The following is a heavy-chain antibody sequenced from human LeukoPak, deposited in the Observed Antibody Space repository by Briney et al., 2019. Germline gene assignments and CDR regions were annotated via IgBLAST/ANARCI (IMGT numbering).Heavy chain of an antibody. D-gene: IGHD1-26*01. CDR2: IYYSGST. Sequence: SETLSLTCTVSGGFISSYYWSWIRQPPGKGLEWIGYIYYSGSTNYNPSLKSRVTISVDTSKNQFSLKLSSVTAADTAVYYCARGGGAPKGVQKMFDYWGQGTLVTVSS. V-gene: IGHV4-59*01. CDR3: ARGGGAPKGVQKMFDY. CDR1: GGFISSYY. J-gene: IGHJ4*02.